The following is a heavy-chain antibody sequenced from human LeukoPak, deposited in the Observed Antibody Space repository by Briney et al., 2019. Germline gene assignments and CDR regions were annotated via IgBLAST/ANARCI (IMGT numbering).Heavy chain of an antibody. V-gene: IGHV1-2*02. Sequence: ASVKVSCKASGYTFTGYYMHWVRQAPGQGLEWMGWINPNSGGTNYAQKFQGRVTMTRDTSISTAYMELGRLRSDDTAVYYCARVGSSSGWINFDYWGQGTLVTVSS. CDR1: GYTFTGYY. D-gene: IGHD6-19*01. J-gene: IGHJ4*02. CDR3: ARVGSSSGWINFDY. CDR2: INPNSGGT.